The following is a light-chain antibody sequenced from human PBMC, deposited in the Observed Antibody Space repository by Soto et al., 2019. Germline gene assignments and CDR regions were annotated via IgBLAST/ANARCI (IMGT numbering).Light chain of an antibody. CDR3: QLYLNLPLT. CDR1: QSALYSFNNMKY. Sequence: DIVMTQSPDSLAVSLGERATINCKSSQSALYSFNNMKYLAWYQQKPGQPPKLLIYWASTRESGVPDRFSGSGSGTDFSLTISSLQAEDVAVYYCQLYLNLPLTSGQGTKLEI. CDR2: WAS. V-gene: IGKV4-1*01. J-gene: IGKJ2*01.